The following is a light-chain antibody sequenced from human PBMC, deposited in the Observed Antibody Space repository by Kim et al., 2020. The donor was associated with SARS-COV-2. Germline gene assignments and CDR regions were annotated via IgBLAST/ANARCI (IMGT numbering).Light chain of an antibody. Sequence: SYVLTQPPSVSVAPGKTARITCGGDNIGSKSVHWYQQKPGQAPVLLIYYGSDRPSGIPERFSGSNSGNTATLTISRVEAGDEADYYCQVWDGSSDRREVFGGGTQLTVL. CDR3: QVWDGSSDRREV. V-gene: IGLV3-21*04. CDR1: NIGSKS. CDR2: YGS. J-gene: IGLJ3*02.